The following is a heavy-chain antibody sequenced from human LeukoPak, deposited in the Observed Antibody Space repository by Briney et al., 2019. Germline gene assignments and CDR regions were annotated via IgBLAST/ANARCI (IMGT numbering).Heavy chain of an antibody. Sequence: SETLSLTCTVSGYSISSGYYWGWIRQPPGKGLEWIGSIYHSGSAYYNPSLKSRVTISVGTSKNQFPLKLSSVTAADTAVYYCARARTPSGSPDYWGQGTLVTVSS. CDR2: IYHSGSA. J-gene: IGHJ4*02. CDR3: ARARTPSGSPDY. CDR1: GYSISSGYY. V-gene: IGHV4-38-2*02. D-gene: IGHD1-26*01.